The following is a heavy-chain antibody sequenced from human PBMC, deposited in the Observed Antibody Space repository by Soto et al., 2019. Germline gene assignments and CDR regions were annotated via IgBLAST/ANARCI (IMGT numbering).Heavy chain of an antibody. J-gene: IGHJ5*02. CDR2: IYHGGTT. V-gene: IGHV4-38-2*02. D-gene: IGHD3-3*01. CDR1: GYSISSVSY. Sequence: SETLSLTCTVSGYSISSVSYSAWILHPPVKGPEWIASIYHGGTTFYNPSLKSRITISVDTSNKQFSLKLSSVTAADTAVYYCARGGRYDFWSGYSGNWFDPWGQGTLVTVSS. CDR3: ARGGRYDFWSGYSGNWFDP.